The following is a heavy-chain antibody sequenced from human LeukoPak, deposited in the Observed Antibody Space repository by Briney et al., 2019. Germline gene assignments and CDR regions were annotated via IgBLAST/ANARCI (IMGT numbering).Heavy chain of an antibody. CDR1: GGTFSSYA. CDR3: ARDSIAAAGNAEYFQH. V-gene: IGHV1-69*13. D-gene: IGHD6-13*01. Sequence: SVKVSCEASGGTFSSYAISWVRQAPGQGLEWMGGIIPIFGTANYAQKFQGRVTITADESTSTAYMELSSLRSEDTAVYYCARDSIAAAGNAEYFQHWGRGTLVTVSS. J-gene: IGHJ1*01. CDR2: IIPIFGTA.